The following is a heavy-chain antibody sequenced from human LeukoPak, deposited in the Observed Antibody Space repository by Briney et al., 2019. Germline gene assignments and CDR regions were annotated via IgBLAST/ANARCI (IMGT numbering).Heavy chain of an antibody. CDR1: GYTFTTYG. J-gene: IGHJ5*02. Sequence: RWASVKVSCKASGYTFTTYGISWVRQAPGQGLEWMGWISAYNGHTNYAQNLQGRVTMTTDTSTSTAYMELRSLRSDDTAVYYCARSHYYGSGILNWFDPWGQGTLVTVSS. V-gene: IGHV1-18*01. CDR3: ARSHYYGSGILNWFDP. D-gene: IGHD3-10*01. CDR2: ISAYNGHT.